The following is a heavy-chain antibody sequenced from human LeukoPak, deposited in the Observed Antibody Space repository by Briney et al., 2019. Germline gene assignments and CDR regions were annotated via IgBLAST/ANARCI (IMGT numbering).Heavy chain of an antibody. J-gene: IGHJ6*03. CDR2: FDPEDGET. D-gene: IGHD2-2*01. V-gene: IGHV1-24*01. CDR1: GYTLTELS. CDR3: AILGGPAAPTYYYYYMDV. Sequence: ASVKVSCKVSGYTLTELSMHWVRQAPGKGLEWMGGFDPEDGETIYAQKFQGRVTMTEDTSTDTAYMELGSLRSEDTAVYYCAILGGPAAPTYYYYYMDVWGKGTTVTVSS.